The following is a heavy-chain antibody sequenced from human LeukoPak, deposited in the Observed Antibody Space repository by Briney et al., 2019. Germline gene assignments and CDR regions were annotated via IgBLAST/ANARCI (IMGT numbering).Heavy chain of an antibody. D-gene: IGHD3-9*01. CDR2: ILGSGSST. CDR1: GFTFSNYA. V-gene: IGHV3-23*01. Sequence: GGSLRLSCAASGFTFSNYAMSWVRQAPGKGLEWVSAILGSGSSTYYADSVKGRFTVSRDNSKSTLYLQMNSLRAEDTALYYCAKWGDYDVLTGYYVPDYWGQGTLVTVSS. CDR3: AKWGDYDVLTGYYVPDY. J-gene: IGHJ4*02.